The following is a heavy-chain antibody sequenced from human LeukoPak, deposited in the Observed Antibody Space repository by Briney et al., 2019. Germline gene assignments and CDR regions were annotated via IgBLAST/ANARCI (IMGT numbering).Heavy chain of an antibody. V-gene: IGHV4-59*01. CDR1: GGSISSYY. CDR2: IYYSGST. D-gene: IGHD3-10*01. Sequence: SETLSLTCTVSGGSISSYYWSWIRQPPGKGLEWIRYIYYSGSTNYNPSLKSRVTISVDTSKNQFSLKLSSVTAADTAVYYCASAGGPYGSGSYYTYWGQGTLVTVSS. J-gene: IGHJ4*02. CDR3: ASAGGPYGSGSYYTY.